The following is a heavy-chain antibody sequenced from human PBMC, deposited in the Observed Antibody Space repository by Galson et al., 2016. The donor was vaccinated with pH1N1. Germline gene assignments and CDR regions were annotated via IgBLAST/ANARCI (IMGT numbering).Heavy chain of an antibody. D-gene: IGHD6-19*01. CDR2: IKEDGSEK. Sequence: SLRLSCAASGFDSNNYWMNWVRQAPGKGLEWVASIKEDGSEKLYGDSVKGRFTISRDNAKNSLYLQMNSLRVEDTSVYFCAREVGGRSSYWGQGALVTVSS. CDR1: GFDSNNYW. CDR3: AREVGGRSSY. V-gene: IGHV3-7*01. J-gene: IGHJ4*02.